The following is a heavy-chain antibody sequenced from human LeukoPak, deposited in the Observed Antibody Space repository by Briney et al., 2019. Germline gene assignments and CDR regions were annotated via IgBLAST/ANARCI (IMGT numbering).Heavy chain of an antibody. CDR1: GGSIRSTTYY. CDR2: IYYSGNT. CDR3: ARGGPRLYYYYMDV. Sequence: SETLSLTCSVSGGSIRSTTYYWGWIRQPPGKGLEWIGSIYYSGNTHYNPSLKSRVTISVDTSKNQFSLNLRSVTAADTAMYYCARGGPRLYYYYMDVWGKGTTVTISS. J-gene: IGHJ6*03. V-gene: IGHV4-39*07. D-gene: IGHD3-22*01.